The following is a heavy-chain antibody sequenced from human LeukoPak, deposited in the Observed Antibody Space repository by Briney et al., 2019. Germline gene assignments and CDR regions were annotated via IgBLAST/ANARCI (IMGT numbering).Heavy chain of an antibody. J-gene: IGHJ5*02. D-gene: IGHD2-2*01. V-gene: IGHV4-38-2*01. CDR3: ARWAGDIVVVPAARDWFDP. CDR2: IYHSGST. CDR1: GYSISSGYY. Sequence: SETLSLTCAVSGYSISSGYYWGWIRQPPGKGLEWIGSIYHSGSTYYNPSLKSRVTISVDTSKNQFSLKLSSVTAADTAVYYCARWAGDIVVVPAARDWFDPWGQGTLVTVSS.